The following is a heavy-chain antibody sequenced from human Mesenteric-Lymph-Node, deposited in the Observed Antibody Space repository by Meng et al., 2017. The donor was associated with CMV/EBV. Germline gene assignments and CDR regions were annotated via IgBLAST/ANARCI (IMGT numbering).Heavy chain of an antibody. Sequence: GESLKISCAASGFTFSSYAMHWVRQAPGKGLEWVAVISYDGSNKYYADSVKGRFTISRDNSKNTLYLQMNSLRAEDTAVYYCARDLGKPEPRTIFGVMDVWGQGTTVTVSS. CDR2: ISYDGSNK. D-gene: IGHD3-3*01. CDR1: GFTFSSYA. CDR3: ARDLGKPEPRTIFGVMDV. V-gene: IGHV3-30*04. J-gene: IGHJ6*02.